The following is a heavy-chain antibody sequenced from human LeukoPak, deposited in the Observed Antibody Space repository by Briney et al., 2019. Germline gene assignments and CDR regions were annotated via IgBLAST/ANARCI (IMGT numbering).Heavy chain of an antibody. V-gene: IGHV3-23*01. D-gene: IGHD5-24*01. J-gene: IGHJ4*02. Sequence: GGSLRLSCAASGFTFSSHSMNWVRQAPGKGLEWVSTISGSGGSTYSADSVKGRFTISRDNSRNTLYLQMNSLRAEDTAIYYCAKGGPQFFDYWGQGTLVTVSS. CDR3: AKGGPQFFDY. CDR2: ISGSGGST. CDR1: GFTFSSHS.